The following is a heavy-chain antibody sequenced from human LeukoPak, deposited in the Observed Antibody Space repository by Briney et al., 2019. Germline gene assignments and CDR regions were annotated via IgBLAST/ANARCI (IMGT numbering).Heavy chain of an antibody. CDR1: GGSFSGYY. CDR2: INHSGST. CDR3: ARAGGSGSYYFNWFDP. J-gene: IGHJ5*02. V-gene: IGHV4-34*01. D-gene: IGHD3-10*01. Sequence: SETLSLTCAVYGGSFSGYYWSWIRQPPGKGLEWIGEINHSGSTNYNPSLKSRVTISVDTSKNQFSLKLSSVTAADTAVYYCARAGGSGSYYFNWFDPWGQGTLVTVSS.